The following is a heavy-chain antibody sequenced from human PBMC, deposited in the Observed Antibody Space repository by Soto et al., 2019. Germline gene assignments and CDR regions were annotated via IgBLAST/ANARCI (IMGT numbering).Heavy chain of an antibody. J-gene: IGHJ5*02. V-gene: IGHV3-30-3*01. CDR3: ARDGGGSLYSSRFDP. CDR1: GFTFSSYA. Sequence: QVQLVESGGGVVQPGRSLRLSCAASGFTFSSYAMHWVRQAPGKGLEWVAVISYDGSNKYYADSVKGRFTISRDNSKNTLYLQMNSLRAEDTAVYYCARDGGGSLYSSRFDPWGQGTLVTVSS. CDR2: ISYDGSNK. D-gene: IGHD3-16*01.